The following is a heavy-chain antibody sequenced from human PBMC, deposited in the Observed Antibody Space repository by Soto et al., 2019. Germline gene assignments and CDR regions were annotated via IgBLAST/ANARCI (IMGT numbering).Heavy chain of an antibody. V-gene: IGHV4-39*07. CDR2: IYYSGST. CDR3: VRGYGGGYSGRLDF. CDR1: GGSISSSSYF. Sequence: SETLSLTCSVSGGSISSSSYFWGWIRQPPGKGLEWIGSIYYSGSTYYNPSLKSRVTVSVDTSKNQFSLTMNSVTAADTAVYYCVRGYGGGYSGRLDFWGQGTLVTVSS. D-gene: IGHD6-13*01. J-gene: IGHJ4*02.